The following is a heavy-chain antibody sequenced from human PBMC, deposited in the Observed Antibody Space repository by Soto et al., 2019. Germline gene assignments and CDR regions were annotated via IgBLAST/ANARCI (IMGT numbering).Heavy chain of an antibody. CDR1: GDSVSSNSAA. D-gene: IGHD3-22*01. Sequence: SQTLSLTCAISGDSVSSNSAACNWIRQSPSRGIEWLGRTYYRSKWYNDHAVSVKSRITINPDTSKNQFSLQLNSVTPEDTAVYYCARDANYYDSSGNFDYWGQGTLVTVSS. CDR3: ARDANYYDSSGNFDY. J-gene: IGHJ4*02. CDR2: TYYRSKWYN. V-gene: IGHV6-1*01.